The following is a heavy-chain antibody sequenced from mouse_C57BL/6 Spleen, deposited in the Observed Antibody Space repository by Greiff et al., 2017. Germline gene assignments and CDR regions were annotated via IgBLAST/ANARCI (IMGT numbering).Heavy chain of an antibody. J-gene: IGHJ4*01. V-gene: IGHV5-17*01. CDR2: ISSGSSTI. Sequence: EVKLVESGGGLVKPGGSLKLSCAASGFTFSDYGMHWVRQAPEQGLEWVAYISSGSSTIYYADTVKGRFTISRDNAKNTLFLQMTSLRSEDTAMYYCARDSNYDAMDDWGKGTSVTVSS. CDR1: GFTFSDYG. CDR3: ARDSNYDAMDD. D-gene: IGHD2-5*01.